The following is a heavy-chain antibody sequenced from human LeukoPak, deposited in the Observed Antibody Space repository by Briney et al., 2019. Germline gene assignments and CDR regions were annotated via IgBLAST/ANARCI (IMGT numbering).Heavy chain of an antibody. J-gene: IGHJ4*02. CDR2: INNDGSST. D-gene: IGHD3-3*02. CDR1: GFTFSDYY. CDR3: ARDGILGSHDY. V-gene: IGHV3-74*01. Sequence: GGSLRLSCAASGFTFSDYYMSWIRQAPGKGLVWVSRINNDGSSTSYADSVKGRFTISRDNAKNTLDLQMNSLRAEDTAVYFCARDGILGSHDYWGQGSLVTVSS.